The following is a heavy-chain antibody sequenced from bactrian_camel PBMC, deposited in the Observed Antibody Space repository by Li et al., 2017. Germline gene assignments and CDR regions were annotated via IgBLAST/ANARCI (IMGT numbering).Heavy chain of an antibody. V-gene: IGHV3S6*01. Sequence: HVQLVESGGDSVQAGGSLRLSCVTATYSGHCMGWFRQAPGKDREGVATIYDGDLGGHTYYADSVKGRYTISKDNAENTLFLHMNSLEPEDTAVYYCALGSSSQSTMTARGQGTQVTVS. CDR2: IYDGDLGGHT. CDR1: TYSGHC. D-gene: IGHD6*01. J-gene: IGHJ4*01.